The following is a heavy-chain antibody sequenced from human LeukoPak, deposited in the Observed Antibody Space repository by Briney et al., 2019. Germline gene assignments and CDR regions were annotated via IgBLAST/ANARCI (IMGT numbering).Heavy chain of an antibody. CDR1: GFTFSSYG. CDR2: ISYDGSNK. J-gene: IGHJ6*02. V-gene: IGHV3-30*03. CDR3: ARALYCSGGSCLPYYYYGMDV. Sequence: PGRSLRLSCAASGFTFSSYGMHWVRQAPGKGLEWVAVISYDGSNKYYADSVKGRFTISRDNSKNTLYLQMNSLRAEDTAVYYCARALYCSGGSCLPYYYYGMDVWGQGTTVTVSS. D-gene: IGHD2-15*01.